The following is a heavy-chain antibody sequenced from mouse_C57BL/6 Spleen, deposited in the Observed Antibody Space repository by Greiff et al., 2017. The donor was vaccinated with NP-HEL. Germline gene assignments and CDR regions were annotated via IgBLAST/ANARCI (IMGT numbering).Heavy chain of an antibody. D-gene: IGHD1-1*01. V-gene: IGHV1-82*01. CDR1: GYAFSSSW. CDR2: IYPGDGDT. CDR3: ARSTPYYYGSIYFDY. Sequence: VQRVESGPELVKPGASVKISCKASGYAFSSSWMNWVKQRPGKGLEWIGRIYPGDGDTNYNGKFKGKATLTADKSSSTAYMQLSSLTSEDSAVYFCARSTPYYYGSIYFDYWGQGTTLTVSS. J-gene: IGHJ2*01.